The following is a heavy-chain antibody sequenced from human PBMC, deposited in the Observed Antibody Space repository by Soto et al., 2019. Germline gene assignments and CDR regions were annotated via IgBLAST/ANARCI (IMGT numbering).Heavy chain of an antibody. J-gene: IGHJ4*02. D-gene: IGHD3-22*01. CDR3: AREASYYYDSSGYYPT. CDR2: IKQDGSEK. V-gene: IGHV3-7*01. CDR1: GFNFSSYW. Sequence: EVQLVESGGGLVQPGGSLRLSCAASGFNFSSYWMSWVRQAPGKGLEWVANIKQDGSEKYYLDSVKGRFTISRDNAKNSLYLQMNSLRAEATAVYYCAREASYYYDSSGYYPTWGQGTLVTVSS.